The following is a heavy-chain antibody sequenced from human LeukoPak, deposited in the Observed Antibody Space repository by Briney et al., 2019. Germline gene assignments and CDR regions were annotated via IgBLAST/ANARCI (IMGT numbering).Heavy chain of an antibody. CDR2: IKQDGSEK. CDR3: ARGYCSSASCLFDY. CDR1: GFTFSTYW. Sequence: GGSLRLSCAASGFTFSTYWMSWVRQPPGKGLEWVANIKQDGSEKFYVDSVKGRFTISRDNAENSLYLQMNSLRAEDTAVYYCARGYCSSASCLFDYWGQGTLVTVSS. D-gene: IGHD2-2*01. V-gene: IGHV3-7*01. J-gene: IGHJ4*02.